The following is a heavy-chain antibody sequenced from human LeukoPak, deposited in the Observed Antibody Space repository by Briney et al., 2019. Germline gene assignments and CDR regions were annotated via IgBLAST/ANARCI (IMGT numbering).Heavy chain of an antibody. CDR1: GFTFSTYW. CDR2: IKGDGSST. CDR3: ARDYYYGSGRGPAAFDI. V-gene: IGHV3-74*01. Sequence: GGSLRLSCATSGFTFSTYWMHWVRQVPGKGLVWVARIKGDGSSTRHADSMKGRFTISRDNAKNTLYLQMNSLRAEDTAVYYCARDYYYGSGRGPAAFDIWGQGTMVTVSS. D-gene: IGHD3-10*01. J-gene: IGHJ3*02.